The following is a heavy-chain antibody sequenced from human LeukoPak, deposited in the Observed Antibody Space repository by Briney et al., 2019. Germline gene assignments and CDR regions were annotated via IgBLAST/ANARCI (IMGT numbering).Heavy chain of an antibody. V-gene: IGHV1-18*01. D-gene: IGHD5-18*01. CDR3: ARMHSYGSNPIDS. CDR1: GYTFTSYG. Sequence: ASVKVSCKASGYTFTSYGISWVRQAPGQGLAWMGWISAYDGNKKYAQKLQGRVTMTTDTSTSRTYMELRSLTSDDTAVYYCARMHSYGSNPIDSWGQGTLVTVSS. CDR2: ISAYDGNK. J-gene: IGHJ4*02.